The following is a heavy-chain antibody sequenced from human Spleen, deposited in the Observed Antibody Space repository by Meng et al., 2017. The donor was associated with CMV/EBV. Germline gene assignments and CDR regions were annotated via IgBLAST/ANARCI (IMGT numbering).Heavy chain of an antibody. D-gene: IGHD3-10*01. CDR3: ARQGGFGEPNWFDP. CDR2: MWYDGRNQ. Sequence: ASGFIFSDYGMPWVRQVPGKGLEGVAVMWYDGRNQYYAGSVKGRFTISRDDSKNTVFLQINRLRVDDTAIYYCARQGGFGEPNWFDPWGQGTLVTVSS. CDR1: GFIFSDYG. V-gene: IGHV3-33*01. J-gene: IGHJ5*02.